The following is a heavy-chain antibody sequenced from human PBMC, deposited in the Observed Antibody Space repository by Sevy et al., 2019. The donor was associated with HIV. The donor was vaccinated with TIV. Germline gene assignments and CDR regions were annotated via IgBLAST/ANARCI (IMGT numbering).Heavy chain of an antibody. CDR2: INHSGST. CDR1: GGSFSGYY. Sequence: SETLSLTCAVYGGSFSGYYWSWIRQPPGKGLEWIGEINHSGSTNYNPSLKSRVTISVDTSKNQFSLKLSSVTAADTAGYYCAGSRGYCSGGSCYYSRSATTREAYYFDYWGQGTLVTVSS. J-gene: IGHJ4*02. V-gene: IGHV4-34*01. CDR3: AGSRGYCSGGSCYYSRSATTREAYYFDY. D-gene: IGHD2-15*01.